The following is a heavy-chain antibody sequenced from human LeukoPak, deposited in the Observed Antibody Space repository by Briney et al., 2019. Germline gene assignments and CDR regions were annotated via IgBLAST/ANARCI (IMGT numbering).Heavy chain of an antibody. CDR1: GYTFSNFG. CDR2: ISAYSGNT. Sequence: ASVKVSCKASGYTFSNFGITWVRQAPGQGLEWMGWISAYSGNTNYAQKLHGRVTMTTDTSTSTAYMELRSLRSDDTAVYYCARGHHSSSWHSWGQGTLVTVSS. D-gene: IGHD6-13*01. V-gene: IGHV1-18*04. J-gene: IGHJ4*02. CDR3: ARGHHSSSWHS.